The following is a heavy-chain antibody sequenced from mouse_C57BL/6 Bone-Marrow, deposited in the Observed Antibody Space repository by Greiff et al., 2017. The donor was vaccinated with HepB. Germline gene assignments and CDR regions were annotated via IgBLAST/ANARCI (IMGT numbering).Heavy chain of an antibody. Sequence: EVKLEESGGGLVQPGESLKLSCESNEYEFPSHDMSWVRKTPEKRLELVAAINSDGGSTYYPDTMERRFIISRDNTKKTLYLQMSSLRSEDTALYYCASLDSSGLWFAYWGQGTLVTVSA. CDR2: INSDGGST. CDR1: EYEFPSHD. V-gene: IGHV5-2*03. CDR3: ASLDSSGLWFAY. J-gene: IGHJ3*01. D-gene: IGHD3-2*02.